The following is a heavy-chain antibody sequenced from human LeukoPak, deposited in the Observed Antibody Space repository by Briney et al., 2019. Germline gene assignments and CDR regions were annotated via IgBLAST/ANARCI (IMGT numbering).Heavy chain of an antibody. CDR2: ISWNGGSI. J-gene: IGHJ4*02. V-gene: IGHV3-9*01. Sequence: GRSLRLSCAASGFTFDDYAMHWVRQAPGKGLEWVSGISWNGGSIGYADSVKGRFTISRDNAKNSLYLQMNSLRAEDTALYYCAKDQYGSGSYYSYFDYWGQGTLVTVSS. CDR1: GFTFDDYA. D-gene: IGHD3-10*01. CDR3: AKDQYGSGSYYSYFDY.